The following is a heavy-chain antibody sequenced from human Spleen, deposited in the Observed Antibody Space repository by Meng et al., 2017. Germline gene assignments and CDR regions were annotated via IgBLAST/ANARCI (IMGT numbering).Heavy chain of an antibody. CDR1: GFSFSSYA. CDR2: LSGGGCTT. J-gene: IGHJ6*02. V-gene: IGHV3-23*01. Sequence: GESLKISCAASGFSFSSYAMSWVRHAPGKGLEWVSALSGGGCTTYYADSVKGRFTISRHNSKNTLYLQMKSLRAEDTAVYYCARDNGDYEYGMDVWGQGTTVTVSS. CDR3: ARDNGDYEYGMDV. D-gene: IGHD4-17*01.